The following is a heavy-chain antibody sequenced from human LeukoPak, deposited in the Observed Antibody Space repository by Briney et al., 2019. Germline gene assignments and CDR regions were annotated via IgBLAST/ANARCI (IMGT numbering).Heavy chain of an antibody. Sequence: SETLSLTCAVYGGSFSGYCWSWIRQPPGKGLEWIGEINHSGSTNYNPSLKSRVTISVDTSKNQFSLKLSSVTAADTAVYYCASPHSDGNYRRAYYYYGMDVWGQGTTVTVSS. J-gene: IGHJ6*02. CDR3: ASPHSDGNYRRAYYYYGMDV. CDR1: GGSFSGYC. CDR2: INHSGST. V-gene: IGHV4-34*01. D-gene: IGHD3-16*02.